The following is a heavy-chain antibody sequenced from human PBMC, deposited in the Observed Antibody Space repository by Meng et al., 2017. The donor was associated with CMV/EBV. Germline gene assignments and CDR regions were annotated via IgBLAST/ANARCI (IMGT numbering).Heavy chain of an antibody. CDR1: GFTFSSYW. V-gene: IGHV3-48*04. CDR3: ARQYSGLTREIDY. D-gene: IGHD5-12*01. CDR2: ISSSGSTI. J-gene: IGHJ4*02. Sequence: GESLKISCAASGFTFSSYWMHWVRQAPGKGLEWVSYISSSGSTIYYADSVKGRFTISRDNAKNSLYLQMNSLRAEDTAVYYCARQYSGLTREIDYWGQGTLVTVSS.